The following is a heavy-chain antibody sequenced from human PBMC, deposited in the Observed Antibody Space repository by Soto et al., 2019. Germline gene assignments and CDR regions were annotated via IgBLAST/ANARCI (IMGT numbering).Heavy chain of an antibody. CDR2: INAGNGNT. V-gene: IGHV1-3*01. CDR1: GYTFTSYA. D-gene: IGHD1-7*01. Sequence: ASVKVSCKASGYTFTSYAMHWVRQAPGQMLERMGWINAGNGNTKYSQKFQGRVTITRDTSASTAYMELSSLRSEDTAVYYCARDSTLITGTILFQHWGQGTLVTVSS. CDR3: ARDSTLITGTILFQH. J-gene: IGHJ1*01.